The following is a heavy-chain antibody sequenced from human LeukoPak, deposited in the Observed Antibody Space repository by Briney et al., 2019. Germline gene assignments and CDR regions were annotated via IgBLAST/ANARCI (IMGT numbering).Heavy chain of an antibody. D-gene: IGHD3-9*01. J-gene: IGHJ5*02. Sequence: PSETLSLTCTVSGGSISSGGYYWSWIRQHPGKGLEWIGYIYYSGSTYYNPSLKSRVTMSVDTPKNQFSLKLSSVTAADTAVYYCARETYYDILTGYHNWFDPWGQGTLVTVSS. V-gene: IGHV4-31*03. CDR3: ARETYYDILTGYHNWFDP. CDR2: IYYSGST. CDR1: GGSISSGGYY.